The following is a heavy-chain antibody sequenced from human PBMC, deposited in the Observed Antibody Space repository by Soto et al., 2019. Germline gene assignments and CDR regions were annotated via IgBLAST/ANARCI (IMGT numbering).Heavy chain of an antibody. J-gene: IGHJ6*03. CDR2: IYRGGTT. V-gene: IGHV3-66*01. D-gene: IGHD2-15*01. CDR1: GFTVSSNY. Sequence: GGSQRLSYAASGFTVSSNYVSWVRQAPGKGLEWVSVIYRGGTTYYADSVKGRFTISRDSSTNTLSLQMNNLTAEDTAVYYCARDSGPDYYYYYYIDVWGKGTTVTVSS. CDR3: ARDSGPDYYYYYYIDV.